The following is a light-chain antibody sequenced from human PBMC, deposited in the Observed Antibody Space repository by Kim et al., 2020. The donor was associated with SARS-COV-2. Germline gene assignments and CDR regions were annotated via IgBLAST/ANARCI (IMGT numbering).Light chain of an antibody. CDR1: SSDIGSYNY. Sequence: QSALTQPASVSGSPGQSITISCTGTSSDIGSYNYVSWYQQHPDKAPKLMIYDVTNRPSGVSNRFSGSKSGNTASLTISGLQAEDEADYYCSSYTSSTTWVFGGGTKLTVL. CDR3: SSYTSSTTWV. J-gene: IGLJ3*02. CDR2: DVT. V-gene: IGLV2-14*03.